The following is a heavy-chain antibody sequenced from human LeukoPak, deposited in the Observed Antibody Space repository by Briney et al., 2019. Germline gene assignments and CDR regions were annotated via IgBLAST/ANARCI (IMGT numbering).Heavy chain of an antibody. Sequence: SETLSLTCTVSGGSISSSSYYWGWIRQPPGKGLEWIGSIYYSGSTYYNPSLKSRVTISVDTSKNQFSLKLSSVTAADTAVYYCARANGLFAFDIWGQGTMVTVSS. CDR2: IYYSGST. J-gene: IGHJ3*02. CDR3: ARANGLFAFDI. V-gene: IGHV4-39*01. D-gene: IGHD2-2*03. CDR1: GGSISSSSYY.